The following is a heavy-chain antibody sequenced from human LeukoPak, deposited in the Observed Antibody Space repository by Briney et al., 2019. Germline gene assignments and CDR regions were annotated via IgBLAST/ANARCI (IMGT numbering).Heavy chain of an antibody. CDR1: GGSFSGYY. CDR2: INHSGST. D-gene: IGHD6-19*01. CDR3: ARSHFLGSSGWYYG. Sequence: PSETLSLTCAVYGGSFSGYYWSWIRQPPGKGLEWIGEINHSGSTNYNPSLKSRVTISVDTSKNQFSLKLSSVTAADTAVYYCARSHFLGSSGWYYGWGQGTLVTVSS. J-gene: IGHJ4*02. V-gene: IGHV4-34*01.